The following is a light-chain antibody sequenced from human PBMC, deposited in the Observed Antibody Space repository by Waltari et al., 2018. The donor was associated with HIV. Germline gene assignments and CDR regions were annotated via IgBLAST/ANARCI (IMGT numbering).Light chain of an antibody. V-gene: IGLV1-47*01. CDR1: DSNVGSHY. J-gene: IGLJ2*01. CDR2: KNK. Sequence: QAVLTQTPSASASPGQKITISCSGSDSNVGSHYVYWYHQFPGRAPKLLLYKNKQRSSGVPDRFSASKSGTSASLTISGLRSEDEGTYFCGAWDDNLRGLFGAGTKLTVL. CDR3: GAWDDNLRGL.